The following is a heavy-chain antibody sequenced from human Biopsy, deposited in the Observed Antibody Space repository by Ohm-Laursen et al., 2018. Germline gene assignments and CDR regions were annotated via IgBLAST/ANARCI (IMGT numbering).Heavy chain of an antibody. D-gene: IGHD1-26*01. J-gene: IGHJ6*02. CDR2: IYYGGTT. CDR3: SKRDLSGTSPV. V-gene: IGHV4-39*01. Sequence: GTLSLTCTVSGGPFGINSHYWIWIRQPPGKGLEWIASIYYGGTTHYNASLQGRVTISVDQPKNQFSLRLTSVTAADTAVYYCSKRDLSGTSPVWGQGTTVTVSS. CDR1: GGPFGINSHY.